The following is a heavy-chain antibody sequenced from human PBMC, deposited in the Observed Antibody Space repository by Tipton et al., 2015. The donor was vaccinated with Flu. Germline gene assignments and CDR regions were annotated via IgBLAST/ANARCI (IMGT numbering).Heavy chain of an antibody. CDR1: GYTFTDYW. Sequence: EVQLVQSGAEMKKPGESLRISCQGSGYTFTDYWIGWVRQMPGKGLEWMGIIYPGDSEIKYSPSFQGPVTISADKSINTAYLQWSSLQASDSAVYYCARSHFNGWSSAFDFWGQGTKVTVSS. CDR3: ARSHFNGWSSAFDF. J-gene: IGHJ3*01. CDR2: IYPGDSEI. D-gene: IGHD6-19*01. V-gene: IGHV5-51*01.